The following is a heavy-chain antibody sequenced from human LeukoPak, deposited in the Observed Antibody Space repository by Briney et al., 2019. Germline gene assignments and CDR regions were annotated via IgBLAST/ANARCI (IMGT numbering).Heavy chain of an antibody. CDR1: GYSISSGYY. Sequence: SETLSLTCTVSGYSISSGYYWGWIRQPPGKGLEWIGSIYYSGSTYYNPSLKSRVTISVDTSKNQFSLKLSSVTAADTAVYYCARQYCSGGSCYFGYYYYYMDVWGKGTTVTVSS. CDR2: IYYSGST. CDR3: ARQYCSGGSCYFGYYYYYMDV. V-gene: IGHV4-38-2*02. D-gene: IGHD2-15*01. J-gene: IGHJ6*03.